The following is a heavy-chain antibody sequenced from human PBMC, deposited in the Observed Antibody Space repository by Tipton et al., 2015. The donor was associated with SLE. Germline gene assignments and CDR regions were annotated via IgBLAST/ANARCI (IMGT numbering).Heavy chain of an antibody. V-gene: IGHV1-8*01. J-gene: IGHJ4*02. Sequence: QVQLVQSGAEVRKPGASVKVACQASGYTFSNYDINWVRQAPGQGLEWMGWMSPNSGQTGYAQKFQGRLTMTRDTSKNTAYMELSSLTAEDTAVYYCARGRWADFDYWGQGTLVTVSS. D-gene: IGHD5-24*01. CDR3: ARGRWADFDY. CDR1: GYTFSNYD. CDR2: MSPNSGQT.